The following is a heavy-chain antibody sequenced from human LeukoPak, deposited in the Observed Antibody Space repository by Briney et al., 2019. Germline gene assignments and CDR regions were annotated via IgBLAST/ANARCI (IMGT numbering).Heavy chain of an antibody. CDR2: INSDGSIT. V-gene: IGHV3-74*01. CDR3: ARDAVDTANAV. J-gene: IGHJ6*02. CDR1: GFTFTTYW. D-gene: IGHD5-18*01. Sequence: GSLRLSCAASGFTFTTYWMHWVRQAPGKGLVWVSHINSDGSITSYADSVKGRFTISRDNAKNTPYLQMNSLRAEDTAVYYCARDAVDTANAVWGQGTTVTVSS.